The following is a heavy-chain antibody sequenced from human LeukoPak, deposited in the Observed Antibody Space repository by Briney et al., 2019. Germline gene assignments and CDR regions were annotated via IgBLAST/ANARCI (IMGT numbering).Heavy chain of an antibody. CDR3: ARDDYSGSYASDY. D-gene: IGHD1-26*01. Sequence: PGRSLRLSCAASGFTFSSYAMHWVRQAPGKGLEWVAVISYDGSNKYYADSVKGRFTISRDNSKNTLYLQMNSLRAEDTALYYCARDDYSGSYASDYWGQGTLVTVSS. CDR2: ISYDGSNK. J-gene: IGHJ4*02. CDR1: GFTFSSYA. V-gene: IGHV3-30*04.